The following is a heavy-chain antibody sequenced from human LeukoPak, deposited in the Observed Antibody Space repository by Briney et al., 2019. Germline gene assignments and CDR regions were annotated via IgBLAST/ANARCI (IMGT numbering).Heavy chain of an antibody. CDR1: GFTFSSYA. CDR2: ISGSGGST. J-gene: IGHJ4*02. V-gene: IGHV3-23*01. Sequence: GGSLRLSCAASGFTFSSYAMSWVRQAPGKGLEWVSAISGSGGSTYYADSVKGRFTISRDNSKNTLYLQMNSLRAEDTAVFYCAKDDSLVEQQHDYWGQGTLVTVSS. CDR3: AKDDSLVEQQHDY. D-gene: IGHD6-13*01.